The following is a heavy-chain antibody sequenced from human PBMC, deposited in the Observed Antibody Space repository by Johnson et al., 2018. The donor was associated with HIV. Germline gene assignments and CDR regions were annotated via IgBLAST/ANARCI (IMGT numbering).Heavy chain of an antibody. D-gene: IGHD1-1*01. CDR3: AREEPRDNDAFDI. CDR2: IRYDGSN. Sequence: QVQLVESGGGVVQPGGSLRLSCATSVFMFSNYGMHWVRQAPGKGLEWVAFIRYDGSNDYADSVKGRFSISRDSSKNTLYLQMNSLRAEDTALYYCAREEPRDNDAFDIWGQVTMVTVSS. J-gene: IGHJ3*02. V-gene: IGHV3-30*02. CDR1: VFMFSNYG.